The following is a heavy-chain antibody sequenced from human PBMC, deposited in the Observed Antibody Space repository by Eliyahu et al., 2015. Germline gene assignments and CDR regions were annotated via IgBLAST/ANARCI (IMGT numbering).Heavy chain of an antibody. CDR1: GGSIRSSNW. CDR2: IYHSGST. V-gene: IGHV4-4*02. D-gene: IGHD6-19*01. Sequence: QVQLQESGPGLVKPSGTLSLTCAVSGGSIRSSNWWSWVRQPPGKGVGWIGEIYHSGSTNYNPSLKSRVTISVDKSKNQFSLKLSSVTAADTAVYYCARSIAVAGTAGWFDPWGQGTLVTVSS. CDR3: ARSIAVAGTAGWFDP. J-gene: IGHJ5*02.